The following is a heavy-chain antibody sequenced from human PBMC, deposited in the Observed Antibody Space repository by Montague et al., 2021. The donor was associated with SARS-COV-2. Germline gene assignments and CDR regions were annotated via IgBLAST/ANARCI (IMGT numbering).Heavy chain of an antibody. V-gene: IGHV6-1*01. D-gene: IGHD1-14*01. Sequence: CAISGDSVSSNSAAWNWIRQSPSIGREWLGRTYYRSRWFNDYAVXIRSRITINPDTSKNQFSLQLNSVTPEDTAVYYCARATEWRGYYYYYYMDVWGKGTTVTVSS. CDR3: ARATEWRGYYYYYYMDV. J-gene: IGHJ6*03. CDR2: TYYRSRWFN. CDR1: GDSVSSNSAA.